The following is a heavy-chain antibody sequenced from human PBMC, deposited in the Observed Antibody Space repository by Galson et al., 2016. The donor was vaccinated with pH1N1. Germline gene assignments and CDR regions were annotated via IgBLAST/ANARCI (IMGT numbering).Heavy chain of an antibody. Sequence: SVKVSCKAFGYTFTNYGISWVRQAPGQGLEWMVRISTLFGTANYAQNFMGRVTISAAASTGTAYMELTNLTSQDTAVYFCAREGANYYGSDGMDVWGQGTTVAVSS. CDR1: GYTFTNYG. CDR3: AREGANYYGSDGMDV. D-gene: IGHD3-10*01. CDR2: ISTLFGTA. V-gene: IGHV1-69*13. J-gene: IGHJ6*02.